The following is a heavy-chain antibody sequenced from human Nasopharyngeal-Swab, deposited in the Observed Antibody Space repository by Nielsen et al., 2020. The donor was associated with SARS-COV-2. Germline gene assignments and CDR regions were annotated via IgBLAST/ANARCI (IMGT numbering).Heavy chain of an antibody. CDR3: ARESPAGDAFDI. D-gene: IGHD1-14*01. J-gene: IGHJ3*02. CDR2: INHSGST. Sequence: WIRQPSGKGLEWIGEINHSGSTNYNPSLKSRVTISVDTSKNQFSLKLSSVTAADTAVYYCARESPAGDAFDIWGQGTMVTVSS. V-gene: IGHV4-34*01.